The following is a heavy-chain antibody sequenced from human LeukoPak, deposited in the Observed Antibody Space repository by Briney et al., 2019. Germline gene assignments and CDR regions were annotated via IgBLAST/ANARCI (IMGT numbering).Heavy chain of an antibody. CDR3: VKENDHCPGGGY. CDR2: INNNGANT. Sequence: PGGSLRLSCSASGFTFSSFPMHWVRQAPGKGLEYVSVINNNGANTYYADSVRGRFTISRDNSKNKLYLQMSSLRADDTAIYYCVKENDHCPGGGYWGQGTLVTVSS. D-gene: IGHD1-1*01. V-gene: IGHV3-64D*09. CDR1: GFTFSSFP. J-gene: IGHJ4*02.